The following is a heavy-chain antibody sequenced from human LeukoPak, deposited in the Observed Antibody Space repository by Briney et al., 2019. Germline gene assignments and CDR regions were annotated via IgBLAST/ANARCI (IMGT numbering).Heavy chain of an antibody. CDR3: AREVDSSGWDEIDY. D-gene: IGHD6-19*01. J-gene: IGHJ4*02. CDR2: INPNSGGT. V-gene: IGHV1-2*02. Sequence: GASVKVSCKASGYTFTGYYMHWVRQAPGQGLEWMGWINPNSGGTNYAQKFQGGVTMTRDTSISTAYMELSRLRSDDTAVYYCAREVDSSGWDEIDYWGQGTLVIVSS. CDR1: GYTFTGYY.